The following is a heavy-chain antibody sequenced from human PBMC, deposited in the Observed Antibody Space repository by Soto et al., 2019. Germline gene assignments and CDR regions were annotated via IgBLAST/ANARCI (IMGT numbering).Heavy chain of an antibody. CDR3: ARDSSGWYWGYAFDI. Sequence: PGGSLRLSCAASGFTFSSYWMHWVRQAPGKGLVWVSRINSDGSSTSYADSVKGRFTISRDNAKNTLYLQMNSLRAEDTAVYYCARDSSGWYWGYAFDIWGQGSMVTVSS. J-gene: IGHJ3*02. V-gene: IGHV3-74*01. CDR1: GFTFSSYW. D-gene: IGHD6-19*01. CDR2: INSDGSST.